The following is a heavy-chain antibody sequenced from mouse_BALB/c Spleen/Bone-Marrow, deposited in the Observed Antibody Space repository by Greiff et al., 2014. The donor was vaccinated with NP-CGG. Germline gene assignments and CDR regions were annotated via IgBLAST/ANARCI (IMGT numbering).Heavy chain of an antibody. CDR1: GFSLTSYG. CDR2: IWAGGST. D-gene: IGHD2-4*01. J-gene: IGHJ1*01. Sequence: QVQLQQSGPGLVAPSQSLSITCTVSGFSLTSYGVHWVRQPLGKGLEWLGVIWAGGSTNYNSALMSRLSIGKDNSKSQVFLKMNSLQTDDTAMYYCARDPIYYDYDWYFDVWGAGTTVTVSS. V-gene: IGHV2-9*02. CDR3: ARDPIYYDYDWYFDV.